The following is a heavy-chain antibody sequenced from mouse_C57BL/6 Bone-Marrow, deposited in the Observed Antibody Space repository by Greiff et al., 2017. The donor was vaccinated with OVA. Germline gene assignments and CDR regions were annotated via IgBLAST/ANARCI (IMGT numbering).Heavy chain of an antibody. V-gene: IGHV1-64*01. CDR1: GYTFTSYW. CDR3: ARRGYGSLYYFDY. CDR2: IHPNSGST. D-gene: IGHD1-1*01. J-gene: IGHJ2*01. Sequence: QVHVKQPGAELVKPGASVKLSCKASGYTFTSYWMHWVKQRPGQGLEWIGMIHPNSGSTNYNEKFKSKATLTVDKSSSTAYMQLSSLTSEDSAVYYCARRGYGSLYYFDYWGQGTTLTVSS.